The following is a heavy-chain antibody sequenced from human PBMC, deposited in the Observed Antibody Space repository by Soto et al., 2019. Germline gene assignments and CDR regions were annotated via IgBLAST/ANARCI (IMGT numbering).Heavy chain of an antibody. CDR1: GVTFSSYW. Sequence: GGSLRLSCAASGVTFSSYWMHWVRQAPGKXLVWVSRINGDGSSTSYADSVKGRFTISRDNAKNTVYLQMSSLRAEDTAVYYCARGYQLPQSRYYYYGMDVWGQGTTVTVSS. CDR2: INGDGSST. D-gene: IGHD2-2*01. J-gene: IGHJ6*02. CDR3: ARGYQLPQSRYYYYGMDV. V-gene: IGHV3-74*01.